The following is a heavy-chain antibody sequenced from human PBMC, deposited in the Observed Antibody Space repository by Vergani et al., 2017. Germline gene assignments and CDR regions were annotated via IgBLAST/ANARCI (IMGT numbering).Heavy chain of an antibody. D-gene: IGHD2-15*01. CDR2: IKSDGRT. V-gene: IGHV3-66*02. CDR3: TRSECSGTTCYGHYFDL. J-gene: IGHJ4*01. Sequence: EVELLESGGGLAQPGGSLRVSCSASGFRFTTYYMSWVRQAPGKGLEGVSVIKSDGRTSYAESVRGRFTISRDTSRNAVYLQMNILRVEDTGVYYCTRSECSGTTCYGHYFDLWGHGILVTVSS. CDR1: GFRFTTYY.